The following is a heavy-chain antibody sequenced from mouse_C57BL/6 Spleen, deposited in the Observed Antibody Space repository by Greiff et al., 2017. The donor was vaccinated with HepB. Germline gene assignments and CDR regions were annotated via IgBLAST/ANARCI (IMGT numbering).Heavy chain of an antibody. CDR2: IHPNSGST. D-gene: IGHD3-2*02. CDR1: GYTFTSYW. V-gene: IGHV1-64*01. J-gene: IGHJ2*01. CDR3: ASSRQLRPPFDY. Sequence: QVQLQQPGAELVKPGASVKLSCKASGYTFTSYWMHWVKQRPGQGLEWIGMIHPNSGSTNYNEKFKSKATLTVDKSSSTAYMQLSSLTSEDSAVYYCASSRQLRPPFDYWGQGTTLTVSS.